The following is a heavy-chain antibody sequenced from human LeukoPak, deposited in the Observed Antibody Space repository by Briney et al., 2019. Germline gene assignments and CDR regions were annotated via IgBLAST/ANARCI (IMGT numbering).Heavy chain of an antibody. J-gene: IGHJ4*02. Sequence: GASVKVSCKASGYTFTSYYMHWVRQAPGQGLEWMGIINPSGGSTSYAQKFQGRVTMTRDTSTSTVYMELSSLRSEDTAVYYCARDLALQWQVPSPFDYWGQGTLVTVSS. CDR3: ARDLALQWQVPSPFDY. CDR2: INPSGGST. CDR1: GYTFTSYY. V-gene: IGHV1-46*01. D-gene: IGHD6-19*01.